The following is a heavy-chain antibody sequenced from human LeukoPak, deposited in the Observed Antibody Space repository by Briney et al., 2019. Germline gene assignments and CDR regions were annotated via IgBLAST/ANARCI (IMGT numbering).Heavy chain of an antibody. CDR1: SGSISCYY. J-gene: IGHJ6*02. CDR3: ARDEQQLVPRGMDV. CDR2: IYTSGST. Sequence: SETLSLTCTVASGSISCYYCSCIRQPAGEGLGWIGRIYTSGSTNYNPSLKSRVTMSVDTSKNQFSLKLSSVTAADTAVYYCARDEQQLVPRGMDVWGQGTTVTVSS. D-gene: IGHD6-13*01. V-gene: IGHV4-4*07.